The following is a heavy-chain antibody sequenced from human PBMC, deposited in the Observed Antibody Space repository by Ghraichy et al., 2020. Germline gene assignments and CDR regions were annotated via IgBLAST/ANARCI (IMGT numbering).Heavy chain of an antibody. V-gene: IGHV3-30*02. CDR1: GFTFSSYG. CDR3: AKDRLRYYYDSSGLLDY. Sequence: GALRLSCAASGFTFSSYGMHWVRQAPGKGLEWVAFIRYDGSNKYYADSVKGRFTISRDNSKNTLYLQMNSLRAEDTAVYYCAKDRLRYYYDSSGLLDYWGQRTLVTVSS. J-gene: IGHJ4*02. D-gene: IGHD3-22*01. CDR2: IRYDGSNK.